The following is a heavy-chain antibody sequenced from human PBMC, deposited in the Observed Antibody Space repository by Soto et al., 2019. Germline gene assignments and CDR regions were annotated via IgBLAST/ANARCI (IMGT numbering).Heavy chain of an antibody. CDR1: GYTFTSYA. D-gene: IGHD3-10*01. V-gene: IGHV1-18*01. CDR3: ARGWFGEFVDYFDF. J-gene: IGHJ4*02. CDR2: ISAYNGDT. Sequence: QVQLVQSGAEVKKPGASVKVSCKASGYTFTSYAISWVRQAPGQGLEWMGWISAYNGDTNYAQKLQGRVTMTTDTSKSTAYMELRSLRSADTSVYYCARGWFGEFVDYFDFWGQGTMVTVSS.